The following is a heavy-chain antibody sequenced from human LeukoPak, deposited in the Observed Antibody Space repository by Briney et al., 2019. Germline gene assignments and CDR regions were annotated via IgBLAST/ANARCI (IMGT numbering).Heavy chain of an antibody. CDR2: MNPNSGNT. CDR3: ARDYGSGSYYNIWFDP. D-gene: IGHD3-10*01. Sequence: ASVKVSCKASGYTFTSYDINWVRQATGQGLEWMGWMNPNSGNTGYAQKFQGRVTITRNTSISTAYMELSSLRSEDTAVYYCARDYGSGSYYNIWFDPWGQGTLVTVSS. V-gene: IGHV1-8*03. CDR1: GYTFTSYD. J-gene: IGHJ5*02.